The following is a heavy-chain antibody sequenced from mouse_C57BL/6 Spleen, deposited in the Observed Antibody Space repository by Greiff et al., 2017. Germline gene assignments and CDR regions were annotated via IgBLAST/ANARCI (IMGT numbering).Heavy chain of an antibody. CDR1: GYTFTTYP. V-gene: IGHV1-47*01. Sequence: VQLVESGAELVKPGASVKMSCKASGYTFTTYPIEWMKQNHGKSLEWIGNFHPYNDDTKYNEKFKGKATLTVEKSSSTVYLELSRLTSDDSAVYYCARGGSGYEDWFAYWGQGTLVTVSA. D-gene: IGHD3-2*02. CDR3: ARGGSGYEDWFAY. J-gene: IGHJ3*01. CDR2: FHPYNDDT.